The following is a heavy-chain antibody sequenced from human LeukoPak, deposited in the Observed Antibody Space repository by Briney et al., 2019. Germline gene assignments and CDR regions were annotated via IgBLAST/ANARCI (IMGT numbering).Heavy chain of an antibody. Sequence: GGSLRLSCAASGFTFSSNWMHWVRQAPGKGLEWVSTITTSDGNTYYADSVKGRFTVSRDNSKNTLFPQMNSLRAEDTAVYYCAKDGGLWVSAHWGDSWGRGTLVTVSS. CDR3: AKDGGLWVSAHWGDS. CDR1: GFTFSSNW. V-gene: IGHV3-23*01. D-gene: IGHD7-27*01. J-gene: IGHJ4*02. CDR2: ITTSDGNT.